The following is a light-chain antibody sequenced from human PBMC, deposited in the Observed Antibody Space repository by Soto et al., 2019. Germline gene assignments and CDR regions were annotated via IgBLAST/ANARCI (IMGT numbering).Light chain of an antibody. CDR2: EVF. V-gene: IGLV2-14*01. CDR1: SSDVGGYDY. J-gene: IGLJ2*01. Sequence: QSALTQPASVSGSPGQSITISCTGTSSDVGGYDYVSWYQQHPGKVPKLMIFEVFRRPSGISNRFSGSKSGNTASLTISGLQAEDEADYYCFSYTTTRTFVFGGGTKLTVL. CDR3: FSYTTTRTFV.